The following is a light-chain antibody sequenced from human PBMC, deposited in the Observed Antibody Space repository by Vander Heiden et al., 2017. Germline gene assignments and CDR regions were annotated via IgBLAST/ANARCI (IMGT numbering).Light chain of an antibody. CDR3: QQSDSTPRT. V-gene: IGKV1-39*01. Sequence: DIQMTQSPSSLSASVGDRVTITCRASQSISSYLNWYQQKPGKAPKLLIYAASSLQSGVRSRFSGSGSGTDFTLTISRLQPEDFATYYCQQSDSTPRTFGQGTKLXIK. J-gene: IGKJ2*01. CDR2: AAS. CDR1: QSISSY.